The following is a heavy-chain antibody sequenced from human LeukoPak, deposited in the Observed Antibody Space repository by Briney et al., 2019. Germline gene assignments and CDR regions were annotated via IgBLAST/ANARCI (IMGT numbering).Heavy chain of an antibody. V-gene: IGHV3-49*03. CDR1: GFTFGDYA. CDR3: TRVDQYYYYGMDV. Sequence: GGSLRLSCTASGFTFGDYAMSWSRQAPGKGLEWVGFIRSKAYGGTTEYAASVKGRFTISRDDSKSIAYLQMNSLKTEDTAVYYCTRVDQYYYYGMDVWGQGTTVTVSS. J-gene: IGHJ6*02. CDR2: IRSKAYGGTT.